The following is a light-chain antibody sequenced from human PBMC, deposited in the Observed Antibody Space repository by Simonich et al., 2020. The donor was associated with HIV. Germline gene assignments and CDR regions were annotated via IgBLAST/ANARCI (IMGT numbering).Light chain of an antibody. Sequence: ETVMTQSPATLSVSPGERAILPCRASQSVSSNLAWYQQKPGQAPRLLIYGASIRATAFPARFSGSGSGTEFTLTISSLQSEDFGVYYCQQYNNWPGTFGGGTKVEIK. V-gene: IGKV3-15*01. CDR2: GAS. J-gene: IGKJ4*01. CDR1: QSVSSN. CDR3: QQYNNWPGT.